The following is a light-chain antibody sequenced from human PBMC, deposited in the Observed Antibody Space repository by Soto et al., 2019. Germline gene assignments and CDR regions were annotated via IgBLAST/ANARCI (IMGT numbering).Light chain of an antibody. CDR3: QQYNNWPPST. CDR2: GAS. J-gene: IGKJ1*01. Sequence: IVMTQSPATLSVSPGERATLSCRASQSVSSNLAWYQQKPGQAPRLLIYGASTRATGIPARFSGSGSGTACTLTISSLQSEDFAVYYCQQYNNWPPSTFGHGTKVEIK. CDR1: QSVSSN. V-gene: IGKV3-15*01.